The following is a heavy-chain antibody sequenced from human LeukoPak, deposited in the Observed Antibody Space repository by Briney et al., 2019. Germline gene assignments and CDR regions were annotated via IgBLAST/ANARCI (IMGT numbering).Heavy chain of an antibody. D-gene: IGHD2-2*01. J-gene: IGHJ3*02. CDR2: ISSSSSYI. Sequence: KPGGSLRLSCAASGFTFSSYSMNWVRQAPGKGLEWVSSISSSSSYIYYADSVKSRFTISRDNAKNSLYLQMNSLRAEDTAVYYCAREGALLGPAFSEAFDIWGQGTMVTVSS. CDR3: AREGALLGPAFSEAFDI. CDR1: GFTFSSYS. V-gene: IGHV3-21*01.